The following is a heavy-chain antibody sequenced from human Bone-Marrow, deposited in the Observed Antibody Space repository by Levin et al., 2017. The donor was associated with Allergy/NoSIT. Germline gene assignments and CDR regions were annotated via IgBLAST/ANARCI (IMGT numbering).Heavy chain of an antibody. Sequence: GGSLRLSCAASGFTFSGSAMHWVRQASGKGLEWVGRIGSKANSYATAYAASVKGRFTISRDDSKNTAYLQMNSLKTEDTAVYYCTRAARPIAARPHYYYYMDVWGKGTTVTVSS. V-gene: IGHV3-73*01. CDR1: GFTFSGSA. D-gene: IGHD6-6*01. CDR2: IGSKANSYAT. J-gene: IGHJ6*03. CDR3: TRAARPIAARPHYYYYMDV.